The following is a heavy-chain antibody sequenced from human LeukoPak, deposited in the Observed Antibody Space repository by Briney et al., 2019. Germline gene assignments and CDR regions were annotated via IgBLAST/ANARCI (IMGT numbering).Heavy chain of an antibody. J-gene: IGHJ4*02. CDR1: GASISSSPYY. CDR3: ARRSGYTYGSVDFDC. Sequence: SETLSLTCTVSGASISSSPYYWGWIRQPPGKGLEWIGSIYYSGSPYYNPSLKSRVTLSVDTSNNQLSLRMSSVTAADAAVYYCARRSGYTYGSVDFDCWGQGILVTVSS. CDR2: IYYSGSP. V-gene: IGHV4-39*01. D-gene: IGHD5-18*01.